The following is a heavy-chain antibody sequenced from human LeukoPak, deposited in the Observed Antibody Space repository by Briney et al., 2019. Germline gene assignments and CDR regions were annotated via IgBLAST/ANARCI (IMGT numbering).Heavy chain of an antibody. CDR1: GFTFSDHY. V-gene: IGHV3-72*01. J-gene: IGHJ4*02. CDR3: ARGRDYFDY. Sequence: GGSLRLSCAASGFTFSDHYMDWVRQAPGKGLEWVGRTRNKANSYTTEYAASVKGRFAISRGDSKSSLYLQMNSLKTEDTAVYYCARGRDYFDYWGQGTLVTVSS. CDR2: TRNKANSYTT.